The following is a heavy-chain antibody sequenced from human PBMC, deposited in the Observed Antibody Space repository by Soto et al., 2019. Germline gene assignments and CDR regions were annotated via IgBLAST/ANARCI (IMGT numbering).Heavy chain of an antibody. Sequence: ESGPTLVNPTQTLTLACRLSGFSLSTQGMCVSWIRQPPGKALEWLALIDWDDDKYYSTSLKTRLTISKDTSKNQVVLTMTNMDPVDTATYYCARINRTYYDFWSGYPYGMDGWGQGTKVTF. D-gene: IGHD3-3*01. J-gene: IGHJ6*02. V-gene: IGHV2-70*01. CDR1: GFSLSTQGMC. CDR3: ARINRTYYDFWSGYPYGMDG. CDR2: IDWDDDK.